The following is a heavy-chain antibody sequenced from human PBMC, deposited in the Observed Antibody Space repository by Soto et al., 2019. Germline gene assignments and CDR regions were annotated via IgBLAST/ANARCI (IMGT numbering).Heavy chain of an antibody. J-gene: IGHJ5*02. CDR3: MRDRPYYDNREVGWFDP. Sequence: QVELVQSGAEVKKPGASVKVSCRTSGYTFTSNGISWVRQAPGQGLEWMGWISGHNGTTNYARKFQARVTMTTDTSTKTAFMELRMLRSDDTAVYYCMRDRPYYDNREVGWFDPWGQGTLVTVSS. CDR2: ISGHNGTT. CDR1: GYTFTSNG. V-gene: IGHV1-18*01. D-gene: IGHD3-22*01.